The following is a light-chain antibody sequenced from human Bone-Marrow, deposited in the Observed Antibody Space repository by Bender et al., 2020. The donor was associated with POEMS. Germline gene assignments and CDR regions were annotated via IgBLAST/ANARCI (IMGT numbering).Light chain of an antibody. Sequence: SYELTQPPSVSVSPGQTATITCSGEKLGEEYACWYQQKPGQSPVVVIYQDTKRPSGIPERFSGSTSGTTVTLTISGTQTMDEADYYCQSWGSNTAVFGGGTKLTVL. CDR2: QDT. J-gene: IGLJ2*01. CDR1: KLGEEY. CDR3: QSWGSNTAV. V-gene: IGLV3-1*01.